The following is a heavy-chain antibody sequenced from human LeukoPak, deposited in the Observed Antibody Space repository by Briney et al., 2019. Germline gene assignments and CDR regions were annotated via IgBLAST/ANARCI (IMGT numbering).Heavy chain of an antibody. CDR3: AKLYSSSWYYFDY. D-gene: IGHD6-13*01. CDR1: GLTFSNFG. CDR2: ISGSGGTT. J-gene: IGHJ4*02. V-gene: IGHV3-23*01. Sequence: GGTLRLSCAASGLTFSNFGMSWVRQSPGKGLEWVSAISGSGGTTNYADSVRGRVTISRDNSKNTLYLQMSSLTAEDTAVYYCAKLYSSSWYYFDYWGQGTLVTVSS.